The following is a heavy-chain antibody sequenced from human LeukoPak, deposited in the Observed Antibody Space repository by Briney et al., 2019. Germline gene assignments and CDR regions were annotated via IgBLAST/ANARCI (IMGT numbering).Heavy chain of an antibody. V-gene: IGHV1-69*06. D-gene: IGHD3-10*01. CDR2: IIPIFGTA. Sequence: ASVRVSCKASGGTFSSYAISWVRQAPGQGLEWMGGIIPIFGTANYAQKFQGRVTMTEDTSTDTAYMALSSLRSEDTAVYYCATVSSGMVERDYWGQGTLVTVSS. CDR3: ATVSSGMVERDY. J-gene: IGHJ4*02. CDR1: GGTFSSYA.